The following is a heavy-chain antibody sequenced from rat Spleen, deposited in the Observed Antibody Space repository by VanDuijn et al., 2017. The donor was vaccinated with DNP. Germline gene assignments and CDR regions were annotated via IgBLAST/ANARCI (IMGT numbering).Heavy chain of an antibody. CDR2: ISPSGSRT. D-gene: IGHD3-1*01. CDR3: ARGSTSIYWYFDF. Sequence: EVQLVESGGGLVQPGRSLKLSCAASGFTFSNYYMAWVRQAPKKGLEWVAAISPSGSRTYYRDSVKGRFTISRDDAKSSPYLQMNSLKPEDTATYYCARGSTSIYWYFDFWGPGTMVTVSS. V-gene: IGHV5-25*01. J-gene: IGHJ1*01. CDR1: GFTFSNYY.